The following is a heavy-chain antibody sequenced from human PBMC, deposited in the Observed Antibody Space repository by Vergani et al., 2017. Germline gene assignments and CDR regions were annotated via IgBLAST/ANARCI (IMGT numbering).Heavy chain of an antibody. D-gene: IGHD6-13*01. Sequence: DVHLAESGGGFFQPGGSLRLSCSASGFSFNSYWMHWVRQVPGKGLLWVSRIKSDGSITAYADSVKGRFTISRDNAQNTLYLQMNSLRVEDTGVYYCARDQGIAAAGTLYYFDYWGQGTLVTVSS. J-gene: IGHJ4*02. V-gene: IGHV3-74*03. CDR1: GFSFNSYW. CDR3: ARDQGIAAAGTLYYFDY. CDR2: IKSDGSIT.